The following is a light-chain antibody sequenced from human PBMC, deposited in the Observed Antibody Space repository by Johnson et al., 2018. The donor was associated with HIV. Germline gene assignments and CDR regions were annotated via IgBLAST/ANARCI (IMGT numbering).Light chain of an antibody. CDR3: GTWDSSLSAYV. Sequence: QSVLTQPPSVSAAPGQKVTISCSGSSSNIGNNYVSWYQQLPGTAPTLLIYENNKRPSGTPDRSYGTKSGTSATLGITGLPTGDEADYYCGTWDSSLSAYVFGTGTKVTVL. CDR2: ENN. CDR1: SSNIGNNY. J-gene: IGLJ1*01. V-gene: IGLV1-51*02.